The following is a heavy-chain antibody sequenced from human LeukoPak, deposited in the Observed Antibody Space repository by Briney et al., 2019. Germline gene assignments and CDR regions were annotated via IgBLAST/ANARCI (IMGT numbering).Heavy chain of an antibody. V-gene: IGHV4-34*01. D-gene: IGHD2-15*01. CDR1: GGSFSGYY. CDR2: INHSGST. CDR3: ARRGVVAYFDY. Sequence: SETLSLTCAVYGGSFSGYYWSWIRQPPGKGLEWIGEINHSGSTNYNPSLKSRVTISVDTSKNQFSLKLSSVTAADTAVYYCARRGVVAYFDYWGQGTLVTVSS. J-gene: IGHJ4*02.